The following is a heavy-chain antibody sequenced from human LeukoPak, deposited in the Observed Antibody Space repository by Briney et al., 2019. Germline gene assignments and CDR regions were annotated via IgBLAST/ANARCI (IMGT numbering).Heavy chain of an antibody. Sequence: SETLSLTCTVSGGSISSSSYYWGWIRQPPGKGLEWIGSIYYSGSTYYNPSLKSRVTISVDTSKNQFSLKLSSVTAADTAVYYCARTYYDILTGPDYWGQGTLVTVSS. CDR1: GGSISSSSYY. V-gene: IGHV4-39*07. D-gene: IGHD3-9*01. J-gene: IGHJ4*02. CDR3: ARTYYDILTGPDY. CDR2: IYYSGST.